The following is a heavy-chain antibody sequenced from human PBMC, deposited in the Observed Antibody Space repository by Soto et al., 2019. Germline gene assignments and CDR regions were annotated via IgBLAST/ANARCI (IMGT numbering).Heavy chain of an antibody. Sequence: PSETLSLTCTVSGGSISSYYWSWIRQPPGKGLEWIGYIYYSGSTNYNPSLKSRVTISVDTSRNQFSLKLSSVTAADTAVYYCAAALGARSYYYYGMDVWGQGTTVTVSS. D-gene: IGHD1-26*01. CDR3: AAALGARSYYYYGMDV. J-gene: IGHJ6*02. V-gene: IGHV4-59*01. CDR1: GGSISSYY. CDR2: IYYSGST.